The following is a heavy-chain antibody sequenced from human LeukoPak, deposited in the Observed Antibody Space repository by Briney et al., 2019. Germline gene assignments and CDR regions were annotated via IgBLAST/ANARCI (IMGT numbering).Heavy chain of an antibody. D-gene: IGHD3-22*01. CDR3: ARDGDSSGYYDWYFDL. J-gene: IGHJ2*01. CDR1: GGSISSGDYY. V-gene: IGHV4-30-4*01. Sequence: PSQTLSLTCTVSGGSISSGDYYWSWIRQPPGKGLEWIGYIYYSGSTYYNPSLKSRVTISVDTSKNQFSLKLSSVTAADTAAYYCARDGDSSGYYDWYFDLWGRGTLVTVSS. CDR2: IYYSGST.